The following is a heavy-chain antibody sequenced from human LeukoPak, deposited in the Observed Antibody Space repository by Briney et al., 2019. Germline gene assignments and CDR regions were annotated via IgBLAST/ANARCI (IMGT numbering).Heavy chain of an antibody. J-gene: IGHJ4*02. D-gene: IGHD6-19*01. CDR3: ARDQDIGSSSGWYVPTAFDY. V-gene: IGHV1-69*04. CDR1: GGTFRSYA. Sequence: ASVKVSCKASGGTFRSYAISWVRQAPGQRLEWMGRIIPILGIANYAQKFQGRVTITADKSTSTAYMELSSLRSEETAVYYCARDQDIGSSSGWYVPTAFDYWGQGTLVTASS. CDR2: IIPILGIA.